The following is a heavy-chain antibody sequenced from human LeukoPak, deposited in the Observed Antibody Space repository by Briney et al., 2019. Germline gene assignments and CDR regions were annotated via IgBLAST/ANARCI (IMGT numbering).Heavy chain of an antibody. Sequence: PSETLSLTCTVSGGLISSGDYYWSWIRQPPGKGLEWIGYIYYSGSTYYNPSLKSRVTISVDTSKNQFSLKLSSVTAADTAVYYCARQMVVYAFDIWGQGTMVTVSS. CDR3: ARQMVVYAFDI. J-gene: IGHJ3*02. D-gene: IGHD2-15*01. CDR2: IYYSGST. CDR1: GGLISSGDYY. V-gene: IGHV4-30-4*01.